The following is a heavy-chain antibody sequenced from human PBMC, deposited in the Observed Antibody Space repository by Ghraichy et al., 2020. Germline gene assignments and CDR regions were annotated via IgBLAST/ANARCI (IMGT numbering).Heavy chain of an antibody. CDR3: ASMGATFDY. CDR1: GGSISSYY. J-gene: IGHJ4*02. CDR2: IYYSGST. V-gene: IGHV4-59*08. Sequence: SETLSLTCTVSGGSISSYYWSWIRQPPGKGLEWIGYIYYSGSTNYNPFLKSRVTISVDTSKNQFSLKLSSVTAADTAVYYCASMGATFDYWGQGTLVTVSS. D-gene: IGHD1-26*01.